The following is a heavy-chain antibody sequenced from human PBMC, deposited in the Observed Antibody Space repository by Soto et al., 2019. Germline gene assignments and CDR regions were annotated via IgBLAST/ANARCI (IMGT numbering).Heavy chain of an antibody. D-gene: IGHD2-15*01. CDR1: GFTFSSYW. Sequence: GGSLRLSCAASGFTFSSYWMSWVRQAPGKGLEWVANIKQDGSEKYYVDSVKGRFTISRDNAKNSLYLQRNSLRAEDTAVYYCAKREGYCSGGSCYKSPNYYYYYMDVWGKGTTVTVSS. J-gene: IGHJ6*03. V-gene: IGHV3-7*01. CDR3: AKREGYCSGGSCYKSPNYYYYYMDV. CDR2: IKQDGSEK.